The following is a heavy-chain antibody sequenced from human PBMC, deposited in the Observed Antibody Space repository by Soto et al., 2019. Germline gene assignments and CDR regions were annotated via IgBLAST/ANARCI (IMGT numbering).Heavy chain of an antibody. CDR2: IIPIFGTA. CDR1: GGTFSSYA. V-gene: IGHV1-69*12. CDR3: ASPMNNYYYSGMDV. J-gene: IGHJ6*02. Sequence: QVQLVQSGAEVKKPGSSVKVSCKASGGTFSSYAISWVRQAPGQGLEWMGGIIPIFGTADYAQKFQGRVTTTADESTSTDYMELSSLRSEDTAVYYCASPMNNYYYSGMDVWGQGTTVTVSS.